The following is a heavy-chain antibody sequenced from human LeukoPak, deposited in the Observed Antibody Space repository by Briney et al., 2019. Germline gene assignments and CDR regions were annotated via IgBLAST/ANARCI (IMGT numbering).Heavy chain of an antibody. CDR3: ARELTTGNGYA. CDR1: GGTFSSNA. Sequence: ASVKVSCKVSGGTFSSNAISWVRQAPGQGLEWMGGIIPIFDTANYAQKFQDRVKITADESSSTAYMELISLRSEDTAVYYCARELTTGNGYAWGQGTLVTVSS. V-gene: IGHV1-69*13. J-gene: IGHJ4*02. D-gene: IGHD5-12*01. CDR2: IIPIFDTA.